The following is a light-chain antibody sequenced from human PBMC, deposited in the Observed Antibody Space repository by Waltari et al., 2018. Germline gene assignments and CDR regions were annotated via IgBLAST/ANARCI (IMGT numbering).Light chain of an antibody. J-gene: IGKJ1*01. CDR2: KAS. Sequence: DIQTTQSPSSMLASKGDRVTITCRASQNIISWVAWYQQKPGEAPNLLMYKASILETGVPSRFRGSGFGTQFSLTIDSLQPDDFGVYYCQHYDGSSWTFGPGTRVEVK. V-gene: IGKV1-5*03. CDR3: QHYDGSSWT. CDR1: QNIISW.